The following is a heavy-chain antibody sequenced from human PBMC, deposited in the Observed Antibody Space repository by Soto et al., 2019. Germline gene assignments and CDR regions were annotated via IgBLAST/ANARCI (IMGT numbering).Heavy chain of an antibody. D-gene: IGHD7-27*01. CDR2: IYYSGST. CDR1: GGSIINHY. V-gene: IGHV4-59*11. Sequence: QVQLQESGPGLVKPSETLSLTCTVSGGSIINHYWSWIRQPPGKGLEWIGYIYYSGSTNYNPSLKSRVNISVDTSKNQFSLNLTSLTAADTAICYCARANWYSEYWGQGTLVTVSS. J-gene: IGHJ4*02. CDR3: ARANWYSEY.